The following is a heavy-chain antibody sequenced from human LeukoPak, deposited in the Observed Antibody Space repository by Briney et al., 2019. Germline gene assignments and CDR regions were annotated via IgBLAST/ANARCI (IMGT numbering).Heavy chain of an antibody. CDR2: ISGSGGST. V-gene: IGHV3-23*01. D-gene: IGHD6-13*01. CDR3: AKDLKAPPANRRIADRVDY. CDR1: GFTFSSYA. J-gene: IGHJ4*02. Sequence: PGGSLRLSCAASGFTFSSYAMSWVRQAPGKGLEWVSAISGSGGSTYYADSVKGRFTISRDNSKNTLYLQMNSLRAEDTAVYYCAKDLKAPPANRRIADRVDYWGQGTLVTVSS.